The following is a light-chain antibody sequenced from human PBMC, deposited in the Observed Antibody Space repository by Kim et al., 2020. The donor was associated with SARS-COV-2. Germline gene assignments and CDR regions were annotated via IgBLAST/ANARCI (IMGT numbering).Light chain of an antibody. Sequence: LSPGERASLSCRASPSVRSALAWYQQKPGQAPRLLIYNAANRASGVPARFSGGGSETDFSLTISSLEPEVFAVYYCQQRDMWPLTFGGGTKVDIK. V-gene: IGKV3-11*01. CDR2: NAA. CDR3: QQRDMWPLT. J-gene: IGKJ4*01. CDR1: PSVRSA.